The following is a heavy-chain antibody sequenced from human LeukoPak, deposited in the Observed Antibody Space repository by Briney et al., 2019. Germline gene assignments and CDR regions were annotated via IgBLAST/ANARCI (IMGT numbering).Heavy chain of an antibody. CDR2: IYYSGST. V-gene: IGHV4-30-4*01. CDR3: ARVPKEDSSGYYYAFDY. CDR1: GGSISSGDYY. J-gene: IGHJ4*02. Sequence: PSETLSLTCTVSGGSISSGDYYWSWIRQPPGKGLEWIAYIYYSGSTYYNPSLKSRVTISVDTSKNQFPLKLSSVTAADTAVYYCARVPKEDSSGYYYAFDYWGQGTLVTVSS. D-gene: IGHD3-22*01.